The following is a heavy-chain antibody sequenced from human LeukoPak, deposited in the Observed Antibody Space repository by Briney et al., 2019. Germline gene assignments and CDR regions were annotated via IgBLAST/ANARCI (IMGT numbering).Heavy chain of an antibody. CDR1: GGSISSYY. D-gene: IGHD3-22*01. J-gene: IGHJ4*02. CDR3: ARGDYYDSSGYGF. CDR2: IYYSGST. V-gene: IGHV4-59*01. Sequence: PSETLSLTCTVSGGSISSYYWSWLRQPPGKGLEWIGYIYYSGSTNYNPSLKSRVTISVDTSKNQFSLKLSSVTAADTAVYYCARGDYYDSSGYGFWGQGTLVTVSS.